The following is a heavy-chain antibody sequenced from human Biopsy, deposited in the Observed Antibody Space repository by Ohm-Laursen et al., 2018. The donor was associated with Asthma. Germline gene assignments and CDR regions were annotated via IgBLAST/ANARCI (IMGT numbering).Heavy chain of an antibody. J-gene: IGHJ6*02. V-gene: IGHV1-18*04. CDR1: GYSFGLNG. Sequence: EASAKVSCKASGYSFGLNGMSWVRQRPGQGLEWMGWISDYLENPNYAQKFQDRVTMITDTSTSTAYMELRSLRSDDTAVYFCARAVDYSHYYGIDVWGQGTTVTVS. CDR2: ISDYLENP. CDR3: ARAVDYSHYYGIDV. D-gene: IGHD3-10*01.